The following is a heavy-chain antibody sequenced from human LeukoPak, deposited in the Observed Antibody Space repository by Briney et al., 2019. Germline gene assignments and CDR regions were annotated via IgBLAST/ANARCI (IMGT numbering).Heavy chain of an antibody. Sequence: PSEALSLTCTVSGGSISSSSYYWGWIRQPPGKGLEWIGSIYYSGSTYYNPSLKSRVTISVDTSKNQFSLKLSSVTAADTAVYYCARGKLGRYSYASRPTQYMDVWGKGTTVTVSS. CDR3: ARGKLGRYSYASRPTQYMDV. V-gene: IGHV4-39*01. CDR1: GGSISSSSYY. D-gene: IGHD5-18*01. CDR2: IYYSGST. J-gene: IGHJ6*03.